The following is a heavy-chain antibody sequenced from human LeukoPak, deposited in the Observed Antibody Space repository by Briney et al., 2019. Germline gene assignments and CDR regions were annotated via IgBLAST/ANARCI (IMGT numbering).Heavy chain of an antibody. J-gene: IGHJ4*02. CDR3: AMDASPSGSSTWFYFDR. CDR1: GFSFSSYA. D-gene: IGHD6-13*01. CDR2: ISVIGDIT. V-gene: IGHV3-23*01. Sequence: GGSLRLSCAASGFSFSSYAMNWLRQAPGKGLEWVSSISVIGDITYYADSVRGRFTISRGDSRNTFSLQLNSLRVDDTALYFWAMDASPSGSSTWFYFDRWGQGILVSVSS.